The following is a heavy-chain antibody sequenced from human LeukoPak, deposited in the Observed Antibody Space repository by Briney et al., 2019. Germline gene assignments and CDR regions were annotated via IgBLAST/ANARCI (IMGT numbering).Heavy chain of an antibody. CDR1: GFTFSSYP. Sequence: PGGSLRLSCAASGFTFSSYPMSWVRQAPGKPLGWVSAISGSGGSTYYADSVKGRFTISRDNSKNTLYLQMNSLRAEDTAVYYCAKDRSIAVADGNDYWGQGTLVTVSS. CDR3: AKDRSIAVADGNDY. J-gene: IGHJ4*02. D-gene: IGHD6-19*01. V-gene: IGHV3-23*01. CDR2: ISGSGGST.